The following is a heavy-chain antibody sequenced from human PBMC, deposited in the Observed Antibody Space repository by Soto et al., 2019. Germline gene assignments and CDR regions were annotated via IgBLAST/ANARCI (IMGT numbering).Heavy chain of an antibody. J-gene: IGHJ4*02. CDR1: GFSLSTNKLG. V-gene: IGHV2-5*02. CDR3: AHRLDMLTGFDY. CDR2: IYWDYDK. Sequence: SGPTLVNPTQTLTLTCSFSGFSLSTNKLGVGWNRQPPGKALEWLAFIYWDYDKRYSPSLESRLTITKDTSKNQVVLTMTNMDPVDTATYYCAHRLDMLTGFDYWGQGTLVTVSS. D-gene: IGHD3-9*01.